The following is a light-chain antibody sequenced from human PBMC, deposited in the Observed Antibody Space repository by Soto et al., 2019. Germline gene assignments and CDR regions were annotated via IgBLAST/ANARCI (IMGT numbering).Light chain of an antibody. J-gene: IGKJ4*01. CDR2: GAS. CDR1: QSVSSN. Sequence: EIVMTQSPATLSVSPGERATLSCRASQSVSSNLAWYQQKPGQAPRLLIYGASTRATGIPARFSGSGAGTELTRTISSLQSEDFAVYYCQQYNNWPPELTFGGGTQVQIK. V-gene: IGKV3-15*01. CDR3: QQYNNWPPELT.